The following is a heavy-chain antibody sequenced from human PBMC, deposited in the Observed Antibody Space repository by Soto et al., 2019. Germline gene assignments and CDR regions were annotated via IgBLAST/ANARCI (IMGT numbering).Heavy chain of an antibody. CDR2: ISGSGGST. D-gene: IGHD2-15*01. J-gene: IGHJ6*02. Sequence: SCKASGYTFSSYAMSWVRQAPVKGLEWVSAISGSGGSTYYADSVKGRFTISRDNSKNTLYLQMNSLRAEDTAVYYCARTYCSGGSCYPSTGGMDVWGQGTTVTVSS. CDR1: GYTFSSYA. CDR3: ARTYCSGGSCYPSTGGMDV. V-gene: IGHV3-23*01.